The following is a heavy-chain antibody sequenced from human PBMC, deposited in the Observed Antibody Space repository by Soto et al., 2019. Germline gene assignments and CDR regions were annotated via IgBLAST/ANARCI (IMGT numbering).Heavy chain of an antibody. CDR3: ARDPRPPSGWLGFWEYGMDV. D-gene: IGHD3-3*01. J-gene: IGHJ6*02. V-gene: IGHV1-2*02. CDR1: GYTFTGNY. CDR2: VNPDNGGT. Sequence: ASVKVSCKASGYTFTGNYIHWVRQAPGQGLEWMGWVNPDNGGTTSAQKFQGRVTMTRDTSVTTAYMELSRLTSDDTAVYYCARDPRPPSGWLGFWEYGMDVWGQGTTVTVSS.